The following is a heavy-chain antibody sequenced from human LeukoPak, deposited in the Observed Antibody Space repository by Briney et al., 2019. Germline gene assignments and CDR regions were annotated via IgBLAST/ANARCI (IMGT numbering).Heavy chain of an antibody. CDR1: GFSFSTYS. CDR2: ISSSSTSI. CDR3: ASRYCTTTNCYSFNP. V-gene: IGHV3-21*01. J-gene: IGHJ3*01. Sequence: GGSLRLSCAASGFSFSTYSMNWVRQAPGKGLEWVSSISSSSTSIFYADSVKGRFSISRDNAKNSLYLQMNSLRVEDTAVYYCASRYCTTTNCYSFNPWGQGTMVTVS. D-gene: IGHD2-2*01.